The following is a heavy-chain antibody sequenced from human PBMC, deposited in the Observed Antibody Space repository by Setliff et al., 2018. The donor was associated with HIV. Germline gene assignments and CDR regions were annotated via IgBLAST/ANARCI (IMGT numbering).Heavy chain of an antibody. J-gene: IGHJ5*02. CDR1: GGSIDNNKYY. CDR3: ASRIYYYDESRVLREEGFVP. D-gene: IGHD3-22*01. CDR2: IYHTGRT. V-gene: IGHV4-39*01. Sequence: KTSETLSLTCSVSGGSIDNNKYYWTWIRQPPGKGLGWTGSIYHTGRTYYNRSLENRLTISRDTSKNQFSLKLTSVTAADTAMYYCASRIYYYDESRVLREEGFVPWGQGTLVTVSS.